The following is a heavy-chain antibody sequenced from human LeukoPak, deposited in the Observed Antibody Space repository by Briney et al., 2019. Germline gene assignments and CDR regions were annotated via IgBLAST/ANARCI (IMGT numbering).Heavy chain of an antibody. D-gene: IGHD3-10*01. Sequence: SETLSLTCTVSGGSISSYYWSWIRQPPGKGLEWIGSFYYSGSTDYNPSLKTRVTISVDTSKNQFSLKLSSVTAADTAVYYCARVTLTGYYFDYWGQGTLVTVSS. J-gene: IGHJ4*02. V-gene: IGHV4-59*05. CDR1: GGSISSYY. CDR3: ARVTLTGYYFDY. CDR2: FYYSGST.